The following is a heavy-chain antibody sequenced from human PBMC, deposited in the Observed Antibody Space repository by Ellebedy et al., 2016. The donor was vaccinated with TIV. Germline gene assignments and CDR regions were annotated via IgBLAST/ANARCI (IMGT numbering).Heavy chain of an antibody. CDR3: ARRSSRNVMDA. Sequence: QTLSLTCAISGDSVSNSGSTWNSIRQSPSRGLEWLGRTYSRTTWIYDYAVSVKSRITINPDTSKNQFSLQLNSVTPEDTAVYYCARRSSRNVMDAWGQGTTVTVSS. CDR1: GDSVSNSGST. D-gene: IGHD6-13*01. CDR2: TYSRTTWIY. V-gene: IGHV6-1*01. J-gene: IGHJ6*02.